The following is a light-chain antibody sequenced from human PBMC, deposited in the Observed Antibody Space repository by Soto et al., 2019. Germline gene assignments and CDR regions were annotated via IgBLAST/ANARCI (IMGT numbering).Light chain of an antibody. CDR1: SSNIGAGYD. CDR2: GNI. CDR3: QSYDSSLSGVV. J-gene: IGLJ2*01. V-gene: IGLV1-40*01. Sequence: QSVLTQPPSASGAPGQRVTISCTGSSSNIGAGYDVHWYLQLPGTAPKLLIYGNINRPSGVPDRFSGSKSGTSASLAITGLQAEDEADYYCQSYDSSLSGVVFGGGTKLTVL.